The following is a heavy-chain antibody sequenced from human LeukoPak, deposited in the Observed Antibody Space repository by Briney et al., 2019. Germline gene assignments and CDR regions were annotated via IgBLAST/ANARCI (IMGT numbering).Heavy chain of an antibody. CDR3: ARETSYPFIVATNY. D-gene: IGHD5-12*01. CDR2: IYHSGST. Sequence: SETLSLTCTVSGYSLSSGYYWGWIRQPPGKGLEWIGSIYHSGSTYYNPSLKSRVTVSVDTSKNQFSLKLSSVTAADTAVYYCARETSYPFIVATNYWGQGTLVTVSS. CDR1: GYSLSSGYY. J-gene: IGHJ4*02. V-gene: IGHV4-38-2*02.